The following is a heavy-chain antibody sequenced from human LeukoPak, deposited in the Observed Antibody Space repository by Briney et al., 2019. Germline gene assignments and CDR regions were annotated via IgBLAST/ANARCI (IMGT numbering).Heavy chain of an antibody. CDR3: ARRSKASAGGAFDV. CDR1: GGSTSTYY. CDR2: IHYSGST. J-gene: IGHJ3*01. D-gene: IGHD6-13*01. Sequence: PSETLSLTCTVSGGSTSTYYWSWIRQPPGKGLEWFGYIHYSGSTNYSPSLKSRVTISVDTSKNQFSLKLSSVTAADTAVYYCARRSKASAGGAFDVWGQGTMVTVSS. V-gene: IGHV4-59*01.